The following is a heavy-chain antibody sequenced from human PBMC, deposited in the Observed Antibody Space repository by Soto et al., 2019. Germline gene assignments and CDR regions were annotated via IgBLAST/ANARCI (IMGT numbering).Heavy chain of an antibody. CDR3: ATVPEGYCSGGSCN. V-gene: IGHV3-21*01. Sequence: PGGSLRLSCAASGFTFSSYSMNWVRQAPGKGLEWVSSISSSSSYIYYADSVKGRFTISRDNAKNSLYLQMNSLRAEDTAVYYCATVPEGYCSGGSCNWGQGPLVT. CDR2: ISSSSSYI. CDR1: GFTFSSYS. J-gene: IGHJ4*02. D-gene: IGHD2-15*01.